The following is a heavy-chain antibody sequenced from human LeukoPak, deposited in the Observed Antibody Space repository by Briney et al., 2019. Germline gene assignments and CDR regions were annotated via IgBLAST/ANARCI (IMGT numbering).Heavy chain of an antibody. D-gene: IGHD2-2*01. CDR3: ARDGSSWSHAFDI. J-gene: IGHJ3*02. CDR2: VNPSNSDT. Sequence: ASVKVSCKASGYAFNGYYIHWVRQAPGQGLEWMGWVNPSNSDTRYAQRFQGGVTMTRDTSISTAYMELSRLRSDDTAVYYCARDGSSWSHAFDIWGQGTMVTVSS. CDR1: GYAFNGYY. V-gene: IGHV1-2*02.